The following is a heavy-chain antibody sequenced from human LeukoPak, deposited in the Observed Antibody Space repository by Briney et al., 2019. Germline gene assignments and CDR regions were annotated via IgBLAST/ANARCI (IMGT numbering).Heavy chain of an antibody. CDR3: AKEITMVRGLKPNWFDP. CDR2: ISGSGGST. D-gene: IGHD3-10*01. Sequence: GGSLRLSCAASGFTFSSYAMSWVRQAPGKGLEWVSAISGSGGSTYYADSVKGRFTISRDNSKNTLYLQMNSLRAEDTAVYYCAKEITMVRGLKPNWFDPWGQGTLVTVSS. CDR1: GFTFSSYA. J-gene: IGHJ5*02. V-gene: IGHV3-23*01.